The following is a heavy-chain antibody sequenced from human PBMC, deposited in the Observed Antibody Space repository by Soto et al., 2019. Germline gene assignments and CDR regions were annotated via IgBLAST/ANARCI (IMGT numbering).Heavy chain of an antibody. CDR1: GFTFDDYG. J-gene: IGHJ4*02. V-gene: IGHV3-20*04. Sequence: EVQLVESGGGVVRPGGSLRLSCAASGFTFDDYGMNWVRQTPGKGLEWVSGINWNGGSMGYADSVKGRFTISRDNAKNSLYLQMNSLGAEDAALYYCARDSSLDYWGQGTLVTVSS. CDR2: INWNGGSM. CDR3: ARDSSLDY.